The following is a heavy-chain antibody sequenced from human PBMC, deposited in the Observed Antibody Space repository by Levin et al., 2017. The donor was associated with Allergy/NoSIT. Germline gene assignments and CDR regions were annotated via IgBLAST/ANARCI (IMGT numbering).Heavy chain of an antibody. CDR2: IRKRTNGYST. CDR1: GFTFSDHY. Sequence: QSGGSLRLSCAASGFTFSDHYMDWVRQAPGKGLEWVGRIRKRTNGYSTEYAASVQGRFTVSRDDSKDSLYLQMNTLKIEDTAIYYCTRYQLELRYFDYWGQGTLVTVSS. V-gene: IGHV3-72*01. CDR3: TRYQLELRYFDY. J-gene: IGHJ4*02. D-gene: IGHD3-9*01.